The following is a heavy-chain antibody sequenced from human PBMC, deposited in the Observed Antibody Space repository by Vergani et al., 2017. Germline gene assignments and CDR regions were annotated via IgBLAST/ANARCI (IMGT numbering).Heavy chain of an antibody. D-gene: IGHD2-15*01. CDR2: IKQDGSEK. Sequence: EVQLVESGGGLVQPGGSLRLSCAASGFTFSSYWMSWVRQAPGKGLEWVANIKQDGSEKYYVDSVKGRFTISRDNAKNSLYLQMNSLRAEDTAVYYCAREGPEVVAATPPHLYYYYYYYMDVWGKGTTVTVSS. V-gene: IGHV3-7*01. J-gene: IGHJ6*03. CDR1: GFTFSSYW. CDR3: AREGPEVVAATPPHLYYYYYYYMDV.